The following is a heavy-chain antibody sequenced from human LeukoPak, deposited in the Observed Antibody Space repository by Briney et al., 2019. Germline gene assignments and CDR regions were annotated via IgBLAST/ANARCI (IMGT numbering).Heavy chain of an antibody. J-gene: IGHJ4*02. CDR2: INHSGST. V-gene: IGHV4-34*01. Sequence: SETLSLTCAVYGGSFSGCYWSWIRQPPGKGLEWIGEINHSGSTNYNPSLKSRVTISVDTSKNQFSLKLSSVTAADTAVYYCARTQEYSSSSAGIDYWGQGTLVTVSS. CDR3: ARTQEYSSSSAGIDY. CDR1: GGSFSGCY. D-gene: IGHD6-6*01.